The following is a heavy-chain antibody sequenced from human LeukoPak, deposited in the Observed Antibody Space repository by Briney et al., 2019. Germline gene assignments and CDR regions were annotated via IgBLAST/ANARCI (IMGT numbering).Heavy chain of an antibody. J-gene: IGHJ4*02. CDR2: IRYDGSNK. V-gene: IGHV3-30*02. Sequence: GGSLRLSCAASGFTFSSYGMHWVRQAPGKGLEWVAFIRYDGSNKYYADSVKGRFTISRDNSKNTLYLQMNSLRAEDTAVYYCAKPGGGDFWSGYYFDYWGQGTLVTVSS. CDR1: GFTFSSYG. D-gene: IGHD3-3*01. CDR3: AKPGGGDFWSGYYFDY.